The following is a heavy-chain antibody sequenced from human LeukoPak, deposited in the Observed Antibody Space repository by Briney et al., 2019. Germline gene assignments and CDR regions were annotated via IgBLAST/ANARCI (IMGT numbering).Heavy chain of an antibody. D-gene: IGHD5-24*01. CDR1: GYTFTNYG. CDR2: ISGYDGNT. Sequence: ASVKVSCKASGYTFTNYGINWVRQAPGQGLEWMGWISGYDGNTYYAQKVQGRVTMTTDTSTNTAHMELRSLRSDDTAVYYCARGSGRDGFNYAFDFWGQVTMVTVSS. J-gene: IGHJ3*01. CDR3: ARGSGRDGFNYAFDF. V-gene: IGHV1-18*01.